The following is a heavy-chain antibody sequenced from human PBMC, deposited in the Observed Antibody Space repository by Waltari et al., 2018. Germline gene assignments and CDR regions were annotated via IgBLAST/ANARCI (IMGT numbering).Heavy chain of an antibody. CDR2: IRYDGSNK. CDR3: AKDMGGSGWYDRRGIDY. Sequence: QVQLVESGGGVVQPGGSLRLSCAASGFTFSSYGMHWVRQAPGKGLEWVAFIRYDGSNKYYADSVKGRFTISRDNSKNTLYLQMNSLRAEDTAVYYCAKDMGGSGWYDRRGIDYWGQGTLVTVSS. D-gene: IGHD6-19*01. V-gene: IGHV3-30*02. CDR1: GFTFSSYG. J-gene: IGHJ4*02.